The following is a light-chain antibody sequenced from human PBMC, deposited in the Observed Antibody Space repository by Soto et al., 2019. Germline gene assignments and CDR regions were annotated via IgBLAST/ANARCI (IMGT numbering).Light chain of an antibody. CDR2: KAS. CDR1: QSIGSW. Sequence: EIQMTQSPSSLSASVGDRVTITCRASQSIGSWLAWFQQKPGKAPKVLIYKASNLESGVPSRFSGSGSGTEFTLTISSLQSDDFATYYCQHYYGYSWTFGQGTKV. V-gene: IGKV1-5*03. CDR3: QHYYGYSWT. J-gene: IGKJ1*01.